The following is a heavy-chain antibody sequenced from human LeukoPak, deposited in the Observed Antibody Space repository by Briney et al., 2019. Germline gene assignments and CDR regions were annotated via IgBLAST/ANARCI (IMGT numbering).Heavy chain of an antibody. CDR3: ARSIVGATRYFDY. Sequence: SQTLSLTCAISGDSVSSNSVAWNWIRQSPSRGLEWLGRTYYRSKWYNDFAVSVKSRITINPDTSKNQFSLQLNSVTPEDTAVYYCARSIVGATRYFDYWGQGTLVTVSS. D-gene: IGHD1-26*01. CDR2: TYYRSKWYN. V-gene: IGHV6-1*01. J-gene: IGHJ4*02. CDR1: GDSVSSNSVA.